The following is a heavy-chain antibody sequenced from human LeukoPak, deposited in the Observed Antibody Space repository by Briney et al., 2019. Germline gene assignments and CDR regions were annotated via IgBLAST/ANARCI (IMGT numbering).Heavy chain of an antibody. D-gene: IGHD3-10*01. CDR1: EFNVSSNN. J-gene: IGHJ4*02. CDR2: IFSDGTT. CDR3: ARVRRGTMVRGVIITFFDY. V-gene: IGHV3-53*01. Sequence: PGGSLRLSCAASEFNVSSNNMRWVRQAPGKGLECVSVIFSDGTTYYADSVKGRFSISRDNSKNTLYLHMNSLRAEDTAVYYCARVRRGTMVRGVIITFFDYWGQGTLVTVSS.